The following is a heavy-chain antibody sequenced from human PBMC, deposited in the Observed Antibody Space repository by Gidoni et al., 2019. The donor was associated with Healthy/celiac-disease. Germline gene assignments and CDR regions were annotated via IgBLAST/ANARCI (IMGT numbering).Heavy chain of an antibody. J-gene: IGHJ4*02. CDR3: AKDRVGATEFDY. V-gene: IGHV3-23*01. Sequence: EVQLLESGGGLVQPGGSLRLSCAASGFTFSSYAMSWVRQAPGKGLEWVSAISGRGGSTYYADSVKGRFTISRDNSKNTLYLQMNSLRAEDTAVYYCAKDRVGATEFDYWGQGTLVTVSS. CDR2: ISGRGGST. D-gene: IGHD1-26*01. CDR1: GFTFSSYA.